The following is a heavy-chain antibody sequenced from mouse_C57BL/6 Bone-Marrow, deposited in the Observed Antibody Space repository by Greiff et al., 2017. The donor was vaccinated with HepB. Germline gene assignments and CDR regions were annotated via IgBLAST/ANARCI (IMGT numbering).Heavy chain of an antibody. J-gene: IGHJ3*01. D-gene: IGHD3-1*01. CDR1: GYSFTGYY. CDR3: ARTDSGY. CDR2: INPSTGGT. V-gene: IGHV1-42*01. Sequence: EVKLVESGPELVKPGASVKISCKASGYSFTGYYMNWVKQSPEKSLEWIGEINPSTGGTTYNQKFKAKATLTVDKSSSTAYMQLKSLTSEDSAVYYCARTDSGYWGQGTLVTVSA.